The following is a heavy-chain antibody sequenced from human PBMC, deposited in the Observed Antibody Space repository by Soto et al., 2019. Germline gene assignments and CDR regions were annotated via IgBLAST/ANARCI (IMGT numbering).Heavy chain of an antibody. J-gene: IGHJ6*02. V-gene: IGHV3-7*03. D-gene: IGHD4-17*01. CDR3: GRVPLDGNYANGVDV. CDR2: IDTDGSRK. Sequence: PWGSLRLSCAASGFNFNTYWMYWVRQAPGKGLEWVANIDTDGSRKNYVDSVKGRFIISRDNAKNSLLLQMNSLRADDTAVYYCGRVPLDGNYANGVDVWGQGTTVTVSS. CDR1: GFNFNTYW.